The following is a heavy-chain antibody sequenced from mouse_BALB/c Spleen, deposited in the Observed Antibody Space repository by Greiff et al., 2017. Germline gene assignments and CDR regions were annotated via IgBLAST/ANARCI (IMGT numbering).Heavy chain of an antibody. CDR3: ARGYDYDGNYFDY. D-gene: IGHD2-4*01. CDR1: GYSITSDYA. V-gene: IGHV3-2*02. CDR2: ISYSGST. J-gene: IGHJ2*01. Sequence: VQLQQSGPGLVKPSQSLSLTCTVTGYSITSDYAWNWIRQFPGNKLEWMGYISYSGSTSYNPSLKSRISITRDTSKNQFFLQLNSVTTEDTATYYCARGYDYDGNYFDYWGQGTTLTVSS.